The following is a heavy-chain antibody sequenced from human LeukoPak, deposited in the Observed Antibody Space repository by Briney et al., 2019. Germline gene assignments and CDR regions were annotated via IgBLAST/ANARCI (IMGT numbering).Heavy chain of an antibody. V-gene: IGHV3-30-3*01. Sequence: PGRPLRLSCAASGFTFSSYAMHWVRQAPGKGLEWVAVISYDGSNKYYADSVKGRFTISRDNSKNTLYLQMNSLRAEDMAVYYCARGASVGARTSIYYYYYMDVWGKGTTVTVSS. D-gene: IGHD1-26*01. CDR3: ARGASVGARTSIYYYYYMDV. CDR2: ISYDGSNK. J-gene: IGHJ6*03. CDR1: GFTFSSYA.